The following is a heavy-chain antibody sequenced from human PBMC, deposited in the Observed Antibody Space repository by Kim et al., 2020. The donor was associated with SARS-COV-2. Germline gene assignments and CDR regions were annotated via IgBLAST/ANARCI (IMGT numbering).Heavy chain of an antibody. CDR2: INIGGSST. CDR3: ARDPGLQFLEYGFDI. V-gene: IGHV3-74*01. CDR1: GFTFSNYW. D-gene: IGHD3-3*01. Sequence: GGSLRLSCAASGFTFSNYWMHWVRQAPGKGLVWVSRINIGGSSTYYADSVKGRLTISRDNARNTLYLQMNSLRAEDTAVYYCARDPGLQFLEYGFDIWGQGTVVTVSS. J-gene: IGHJ3*02.